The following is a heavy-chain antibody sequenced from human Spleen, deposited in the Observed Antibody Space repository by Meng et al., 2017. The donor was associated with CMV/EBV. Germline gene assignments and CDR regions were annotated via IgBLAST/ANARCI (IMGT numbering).Heavy chain of an antibody. V-gene: IGHV1-69*05. CDR2: IIPIFGTA. Sequence: NASGGTFSSYAITWVRQAPGQGLEWMGGIIPIFGTANYAQKFQGRVTITTDESTSTAYMELSSLRSEDTAVYYCARGGSSTSHYYYYGMDVWGQGTTVTVSS. D-gene: IGHD2-2*01. J-gene: IGHJ6*02. CDR1: GGTFSSYA. CDR3: ARGGSSTSHYYYYGMDV.